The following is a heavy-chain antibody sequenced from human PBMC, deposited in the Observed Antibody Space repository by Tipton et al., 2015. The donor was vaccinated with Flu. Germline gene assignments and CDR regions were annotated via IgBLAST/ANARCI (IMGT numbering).Heavy chain of an antibody. V-gene: IGHV4-39*07. CDR1: GGPISSSSYY. D-gene: IGHD1-1*01. J-gene: IGHJ5*02. CDR2: IYYSGST. Sequence: TLSLTCTVSGGPISSSSYYWGWIRQPPGKGLEWIGSIYYSGSTNYNPSLKSRVTISVDTSKNQFSLKLSSVTAADTAVYYCARGPPRSTNRGWVDPWGQGTLVTVSS. CDR3: ARGPPRSTNRGWVDP.